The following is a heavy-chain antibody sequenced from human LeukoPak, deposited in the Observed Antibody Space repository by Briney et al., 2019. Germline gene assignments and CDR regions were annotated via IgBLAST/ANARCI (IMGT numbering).Heavy chain of an antibody. V-gene: IGHV1-2*06. J-gene: IGHJ6*03. CDR3: ARDRSCSSTSCLYYYYYYMDV. D-gene: IGHD2-2*01. CDR1: GYTFTGYY. Sequence: VASVKVSCKASGYTFTGYYMHWVRQAPGQGLEWMGRINPNSGGTNYAQKFQGRVTMTRDTSISTAYMELSRLRSDDTAVYYCARDRSCSSTSCLYYYYYYMDVWGKGTTVTVSS. CDR2: INPNSGGT.